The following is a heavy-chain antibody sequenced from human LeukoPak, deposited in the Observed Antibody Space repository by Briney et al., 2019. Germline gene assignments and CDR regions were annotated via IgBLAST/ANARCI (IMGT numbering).Heavy chain of an antibody. J-gene: IGHJ4*02. Sequence: SGGSLRLSCAASGFSFNDSAIQWVRQASGKGLEWLGHMRSKAHSYATKYAVSVEGRFTISREDSKNTAYLQMNSLRTEDTAVYYCTTLVVTTGNFDYWGQGTLVTVSS. V-gene: IGHV3-73*01. D-gene: IGHD2-21*02. CDR1: GFSFNDSA. CDR3: TTLVVTTGNFDY. CDR2: MRSKAHSYAT.